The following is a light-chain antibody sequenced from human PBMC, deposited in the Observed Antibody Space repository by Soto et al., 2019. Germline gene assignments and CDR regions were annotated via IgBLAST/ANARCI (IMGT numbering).Light chain of an antibody. CDR2: EVN. V-gene: IGLV2-8*01. CDR1: SSDIGGYTY. CDR3: AAWDDILNGYV. J-gene: IGLJ1*01. Sequence: QSALTQPPSASGSPGQSVTISCTGTSSDIGGYTYVSWYQQHPGKAPKLMLYEVNKRPSGVPDRFSGSKSGNTASLSVSGLQAEDEADYYCAAWDDILNGYVFGGGTKLTVL.